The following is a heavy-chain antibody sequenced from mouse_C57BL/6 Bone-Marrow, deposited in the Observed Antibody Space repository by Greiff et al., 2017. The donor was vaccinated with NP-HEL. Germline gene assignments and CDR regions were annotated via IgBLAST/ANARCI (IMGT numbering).Heavy chain of an antibody. V-gene: IGHV1-69*01. CDR2: IDPSDSYT. J-gene: IGHJ4*01. D-gene: IGHD2-10*01. Sequence: QVQLQQPGAELVMPGASVKLSCKASGYTFTSYWMHWVKQRPGHGLEWIGEIDPSDSYTNYNQKFKGKSTLTVDKSSSTAYMQHSSLTSEDSAVYYCARKPTFYAMDYWGQGTSVTVSS. CDR3: ARKPTFYAMDY. CDR1: GYTFTSYW.